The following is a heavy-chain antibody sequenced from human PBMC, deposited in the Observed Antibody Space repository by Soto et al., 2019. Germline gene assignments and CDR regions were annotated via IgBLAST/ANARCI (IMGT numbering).Heavy chain of an antibody. D-gene: IGHD2-2*01. J-gene: IGHJ6*02. CDR3: ARVGIRLIPANLGGGYHFEGLDV. Sequence: QVQLVQSAAEVKKPGSSVKMSCKASGDTFINYSFSWMRQAPGQGLEWMGGIVPMSGGPNSAEKFHDRLTITADQSTGTVTMQLSRLTSDDTAVYYCARVGIRLIPANLGGGYHFEGLDVWGQGTNVTV. CDR2: IVPMSGGP. V-gene: IGHV1-69*01. CDR1: GDTFINYS.